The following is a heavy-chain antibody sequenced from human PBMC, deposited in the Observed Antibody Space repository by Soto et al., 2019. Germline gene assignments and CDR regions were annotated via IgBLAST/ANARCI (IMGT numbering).Heavy chain of an antibody. Sequence: EVQLLESGGGLVQPGGSLRLSCAASGFTFSSYAMSWVRQAPGKGLEWVSTISGSGGSTYYADSVKGRFTISRDNSKNTLYLQRNSLRAEDTAVYYCAKDLHIAATNDYFDYWGQGTLVTVSS. J-gene: IGHJ4*02. CDR2: ISGSGGST. V-gene: IGHV3-23*01. D-gene: IGHD5-12*01. CDR1: GFTFSSYA. CDR3: AKDLHIAATNDYFDY.